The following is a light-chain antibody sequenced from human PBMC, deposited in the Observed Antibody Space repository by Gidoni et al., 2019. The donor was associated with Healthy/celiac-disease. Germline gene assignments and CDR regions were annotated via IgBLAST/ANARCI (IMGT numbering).Light chain of an antibody. Sequence: DIQMTHSPSSLSASVGDRVTITCRASQSISSYLNWYQQKPGKAPKLLIYAAPSLQSGVPSRFSGSGTETDFTLTISSLQPEDFETYYCQQSYSTPHFGQGTRLEIK. CDR1: QSISSY. V-gene: IGKV1-39*01. CDR3: QQSYSTPH. J-gene: IGKJ5*01. CDR2: AAP.